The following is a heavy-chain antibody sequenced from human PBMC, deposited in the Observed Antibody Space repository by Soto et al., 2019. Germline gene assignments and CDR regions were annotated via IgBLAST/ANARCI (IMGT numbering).Heavy chain of an antibody. Sequence: GGSLRLSCAASGFTFSSYAMSWVRQAPGKGLEWVSAISGSGGSTYYADSVKGRLTISRDNSKNTLYLQMNSLRAEDTAVYYCAKVPTITMIVVVPSWFDPWGQGTLVTVSS. V-gene: IGHV3-23*01. D-gene: IGHD3-22*01. CDR1: GFTFSSYA. J-gene: IGHJ5*02. CDR3: AKVPTITMIVVVPSWFDP. CDR2: ISGSGGST.